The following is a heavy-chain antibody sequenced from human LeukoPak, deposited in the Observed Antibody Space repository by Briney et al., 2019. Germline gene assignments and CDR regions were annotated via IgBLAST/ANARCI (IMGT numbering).Heavy chain of an antibody. V-gene: IGHV1-18*01. Sequence: GASVKVSCKASGYTFTSYGISWVRQAPGQGLEWMGWISAYNGNTNYAQKLQGRVTMTTDTSTSTAYMELRSLRSDDTAVYYCARAGDFGVVIYYYYGMDVWGQGTTVTVSS. CDR1: GYTFTSYG. D-gene: IGHD3-3*01. CDR3: ARAGDFGVVIYYYYGMDV. J-gene: IGHJ6*02. CDR2: ISAYNGNT.